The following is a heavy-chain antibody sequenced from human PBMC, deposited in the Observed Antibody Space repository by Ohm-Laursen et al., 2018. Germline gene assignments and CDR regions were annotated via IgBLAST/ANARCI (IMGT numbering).Heavy chain of an antibody. CDR3: ASPKGLRFLEWSQKSDAFDI. Sequence: SLRLSCAASGFTFSDYYMSWIRQAPGKGLEWVSYISSSGSTIYYADSVKGRFTISRDNAKNSLYLQMNSLRAEDTAVYYCASPKGLRFLEWSQKSDAFDIWGQGTMVTVSS. D-gene: IGHD3-3*01. CDR1: GFTFSDYY. V-gene: IGHV3-11*04. CDR2: ISSSGSTI. J-gene: IGHJ3*02.